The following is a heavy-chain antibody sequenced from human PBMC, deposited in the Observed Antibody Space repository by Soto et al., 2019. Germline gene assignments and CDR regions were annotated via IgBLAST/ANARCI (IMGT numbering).Heavy chain of an antibody. D-gene: IGHD3-10*01. CDR3: ARLPQFLCFGALTPRAYFFNY. J-gene: IGHJ4*02. Sequence: PGESLKISCTGSGYSFSTYWIAWVRQMPGKGLEWMGIIYPGDSDTRYSPSFQGQVTISAATSTKTAYLQWSSLKASDTAIYYCARLPQFLCFGALTPRAYFFNYWGPGTLVTVSS. CDR2: IYPGDSDT. V-gene: IGHV5-51*01. CDR1: GYSFSTYW.